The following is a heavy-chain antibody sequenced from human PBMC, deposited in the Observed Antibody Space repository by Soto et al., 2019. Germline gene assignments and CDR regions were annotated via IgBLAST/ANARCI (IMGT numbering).Heavy chain of an antibody. J-gene: IGHJ6*02. D-gene: IGHD3-22*01. CDR1: GFTFSMYS. Sequence: DVQLVESGGAVVQPGESLRLSCEVSGFTFSMYSMTWVRQAPGKGLEWVAKIPQEGGDGHYADSVKGRFTISRDNAKNSVFLQMNNLRAADTAVDDCARDHLILPAHDFFYGSDVWGQGATVTVS. CDR3: ARDHLILPAHDFFYGSDV. CDR2: IPQEGGDG. V-gene: IGHV3-7*03.